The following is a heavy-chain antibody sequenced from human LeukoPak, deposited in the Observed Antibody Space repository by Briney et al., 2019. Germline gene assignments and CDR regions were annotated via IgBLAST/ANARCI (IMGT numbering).Heavy chain of an antibody. V-gene: IGHV1-18*01. CDR3: ARWAESRGWAKDY. D-gene: IGHD2-21*02. CDR2: ISAYNGNT. Sequence: ASVKVSCKASGYTFTSYGISWVPQAPGQGLEGMVWISAYNGNTNYAQKLQGRVTMTTDTSTSTAYMEQMIMNSQRTAVTAFARWAESRGWAKDYWGQGTPVTVSS. CDR1: GYTFTSYG. J-gene: IGHJ4*02.